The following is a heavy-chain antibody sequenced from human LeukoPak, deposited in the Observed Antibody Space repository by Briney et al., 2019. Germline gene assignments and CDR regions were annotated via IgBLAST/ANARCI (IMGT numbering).Heavy chain of an antibody. CDR2: ISAYNGNT. CDR1: GYTFTSYG. V-gene: IGHV1-18*01. CDR3: ARDEDSSSTTPYYFDY. D-gene: IGHD6-13*01. Sequence: ASVKVSCRASGYTFTSYGISWVRQAPGQGLEWMGWISAYNGNTNYPQKLQGRVTMTTDTSTSTAYMELRSLRSDDTAVYYCARDEDSSSTTPYYFDYWGQGTLVTVSS. J-gene: IGHJ4*02.